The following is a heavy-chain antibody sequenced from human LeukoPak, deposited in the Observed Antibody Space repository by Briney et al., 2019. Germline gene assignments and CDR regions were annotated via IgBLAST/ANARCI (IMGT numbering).Heavy chain of an antibody. J-gene: IGHJ6*03. D-gene: IGHD2-2*01. Sequence: GGSLRLSCAASGFTFSSYWMSWVRQAPGKGLEWVANIKQDGSEKYYVDSVEGRFTISRDNAKNSLYLQMNSLRAEDTAVYYCARAKSGMDCSSTSCYRYYYYYMDVWGKGTTVTVSS. V-gene: IGHV3-7*01. CDR2: IKQDGSEK. CDR1: GFTFSSYW. CDR3: ARAKSGMDCSSTSCYRYYYYYMDV.